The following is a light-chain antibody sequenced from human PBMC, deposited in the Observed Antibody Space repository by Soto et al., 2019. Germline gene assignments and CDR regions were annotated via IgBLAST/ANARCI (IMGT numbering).Light chain of an antibody. J-gene: IGKJ4*01. Sequence: DIQMTQSPSTLSASLGDRVTITCRASQSISSWLAWYQQKPGKAPKLLIYDASSLESGVPSRFSGSGSGTEFTLTISSLQPDDFATYYCQQYNSYLTFGGGTKVEIK. CDR2: DAS. CDR1: QSISSW. CDR3: QQYNSYLT. V-gene: IGKV1-5*01.